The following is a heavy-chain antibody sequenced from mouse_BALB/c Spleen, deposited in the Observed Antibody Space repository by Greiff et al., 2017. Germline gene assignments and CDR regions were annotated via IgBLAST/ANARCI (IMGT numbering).Heavy chain of an antibody. D-gene: IGHD6-5*01. CDR2: INPSTGYT. Sequence: VKLLESGAELAKPGASVKMSCKASGYTFTSYWMHWVKQRPGQGLEWIGYINPSTGYTEYNQKFKDKATLTADKSSSTAYMQLSSLTSEDSAVYYCARSYFSFDYWGQGTTLTVSS. CDR3: ARSYFSFDY. CDR1: GYTFTSYW. J-gene: IGHJ2*01. V-gene: IGHV1-7*01.